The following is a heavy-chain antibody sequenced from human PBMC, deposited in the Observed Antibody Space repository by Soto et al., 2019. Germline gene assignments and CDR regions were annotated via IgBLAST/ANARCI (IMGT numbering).Heavy chain of an antibody. J-gene: IGHJ6*02. CDR1: GGSISSSSYY. D-gene: IGHD6-13*01. Sequence: QLQLQESGPGLVKPSETLSLTCTVSGGSISSSSYYWGWIRQPPGKGLEWIGSIYYSGSTYYNPSLKSRVTISVDTSKNQFSLKLSSVTAADTAVYYCARLNLIGSSWKGMDVWGQGTTVTVSS. CDR3: ARLNLIGSSWKGMDV. V-gene: IGHV4-39*01. CDR2: IYYSGST.